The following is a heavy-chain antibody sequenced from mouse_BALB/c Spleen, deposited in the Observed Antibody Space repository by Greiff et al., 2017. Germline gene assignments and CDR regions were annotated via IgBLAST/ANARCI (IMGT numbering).Heavy chain of an antibody. CDR2: ISYSGST. V-gene: IGHV3-2*02. J-gene: IGHJ4*01. CDR3: AYGSSYNYAMDY. CDR1: GYSITSDYA. Sequence: EVQLQESGPGLVKPSQSLSLTCTVTGYSITSDYAWNWIRQLPGNKLEWMGYISYSGSTSYNPSLKSRISITRDTSKNQFFLQLNSVTTEDTATYYCAYGSSYNYAMDYWGQGTSVTVSS. D-gene: IGHD1-1*01.